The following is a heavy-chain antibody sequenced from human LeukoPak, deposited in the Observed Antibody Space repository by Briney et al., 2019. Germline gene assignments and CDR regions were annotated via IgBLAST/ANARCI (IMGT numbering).Heavy chain of an antibody. V-gene: IGHV5-51*01. J-gene: IGHJ4*02. D-gene: IGHD6-19*01. CDR1: GYSFTSCW. CDR3: ARRGWAVADPFDY. Sequence: GESLKISCKGSGYSFTSCWIGWVRQMPGKGLEWMGIIYPGDSDTRYSPSFQGQVTISADKSISTAYLQWSSLKASDTAMYYCARRGWAVADPFDYWGQGTLVTVSS. CDR2: IYPGDSDT.